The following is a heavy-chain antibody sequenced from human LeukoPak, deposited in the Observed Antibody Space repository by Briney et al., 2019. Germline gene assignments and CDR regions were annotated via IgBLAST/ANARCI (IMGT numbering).Heavy chain of an antibody. V-gene: IGHV4-34*01. CDR2: ISHSGST. D-gene: IGHD6-19*01. CDR1: GGSFSGYY. CDR3: ARSQSGWFDY. Sequence: SEALSLTCAVYGGSFSGYYWSWIRQPPGKGLEWIGEISHSGSTNYNPSLKSRVTISVDTSKNQFSLKLSSVTAADTAVYYCARSQSGWFDYWGQGTLVTVSS. J-gene: IGHJ4*02.